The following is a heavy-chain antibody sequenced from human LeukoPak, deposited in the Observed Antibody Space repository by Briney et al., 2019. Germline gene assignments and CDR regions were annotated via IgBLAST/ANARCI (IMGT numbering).Heavy chain of an antibody. CDR3: ARDLGYYGSGSYSLTFSS. V-gene: IGHV4-4*07. D-gene: IGHD3-10*01. Sequence: SETLSLTCTVSGGSSSGYYWSWIRQPAGKELEWIGRIYTSGSTNYNPSLKSRVTMSVDTSKNQFSLKLSSVTAADTAVYYCARDLGYYGSGSYSLTFSSWGQGTLVTVSS. J-gene: IGHJ5*02. CDR2: IYTSGST. CDR1: GGSSSGYY.